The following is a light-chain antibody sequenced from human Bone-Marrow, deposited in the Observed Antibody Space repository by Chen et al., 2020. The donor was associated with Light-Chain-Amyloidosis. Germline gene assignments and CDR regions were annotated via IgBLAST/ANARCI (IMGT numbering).Light chain of an antibody. V-gene: IGLV1-44*01. J-gene: IGLJ3*02. Sequence: QSVLTQPPSASGTPGQRVTISCSGSSSNIGSNTVNWYQQLPGTAPKLLIYSNNQRPSGVPYRFSGSKSGTSASLASSGLQSEDEADYYCAAWDDSLNGPVFGGGTKLTVL. CDR2: SNN. CDR3: AAWDDSLNGPV. CDR1: SSNIGSNT.